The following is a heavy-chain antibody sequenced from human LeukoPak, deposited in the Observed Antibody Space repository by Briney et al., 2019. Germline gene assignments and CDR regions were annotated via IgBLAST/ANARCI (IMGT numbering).Heavy chain of an antibody. CDR1: GFTFSSYA. D-gene: IGHD6-19*01. J-gene: IGHJ5*02. V-gene: IGHV3-21*01. CDR2: ISSSSSYI. CDR3: ARGRPAVADEPFRGREPFDP. Sequence: PGGSLRLSCAASGFTFSSYAMSWVRQAPGKGLEWVSSISSSSSYIYYADSVKGRFTISRDNAKNSLYLQMNGLRAEDTAVYYCARGRPAVADEPFRGREPFDPWGQGTLVTVSS.